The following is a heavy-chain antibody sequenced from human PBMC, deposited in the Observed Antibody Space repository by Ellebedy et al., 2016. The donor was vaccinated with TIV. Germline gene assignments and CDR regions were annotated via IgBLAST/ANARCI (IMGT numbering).Heavy chain of an antibody. Sequence: GESLKISXAASGFTFSSYDMHWVRQATGKGLEWVSAIGTAGDTYYPGSVKGRFTISRENAKNSLYLQMNSLRAEDTAVYYCARDNTGGAFDIWGQGTMVTVSS. CDR3: ARDNTGGAFDI. CDR2: IGTAGDT. V-gene: IGHV3-13*01. CDR1: GFTFSSYD. J-gene: IGHJ3*02. D-gene: IGHD2/OR15-2a*01.